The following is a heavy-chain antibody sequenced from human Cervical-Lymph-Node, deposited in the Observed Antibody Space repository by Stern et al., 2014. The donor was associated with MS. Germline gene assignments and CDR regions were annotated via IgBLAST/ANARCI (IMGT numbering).Heavy chain of an antibody. Sequence: QVQLVQSGAEVKKPGASVTVSCKVSGHPLSELAIHWLRQAPTSGLEWLGQFDPEDGETVYAPRLQGRLTMTEDPTTGTAYMTLTALTSYDTAVYYCATDRGVKWGPGSLVAVSS. J-gene: IGHJ4*02. CDR2: FDPEDGET. CDR1: GHPLSELA. D-gene: IGHD3-10*01. CDR3: ATDRGVK. V-gene: IGHV1-24*01.